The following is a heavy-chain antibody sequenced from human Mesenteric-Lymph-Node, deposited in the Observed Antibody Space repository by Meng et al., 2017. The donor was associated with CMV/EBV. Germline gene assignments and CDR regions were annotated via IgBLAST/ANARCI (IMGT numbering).Heavy chain of an antibody. J-gene: IGHJ4*02. D-gene: IGHD2/OR15-2a*01. CDR3: AKSRSSTPGIVDD. CDR2: IYGTGIT. V-gene: IGHV4-61*08. Sequence: VQRQAAGPVLVKPSETLSLTCIVSCVSVTSGAYHWSWIRQSPGKGLEWIGYIYGTGITIYNPSLKSRVTILLETSKNQFSLKLNSVTTADTAVYYCAKSRSSTPGIVDDWGQGTLVTVSS. CDR1: CVSVTSGAYH.